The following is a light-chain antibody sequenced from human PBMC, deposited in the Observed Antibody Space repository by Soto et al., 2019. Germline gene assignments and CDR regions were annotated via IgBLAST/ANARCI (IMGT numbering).Light chain of an antibody. V-gene: IGLV1-40*01. Sequence: QSVLTQPPSVSGAPGQRVIITCTGSNSNIGTGSDVHWYQQVPGTAPKLLIYGNSNRPSGVPDRFSASKSGSSASLAITGLQAEDEADYYCQSYDSSLTLVFGGGTKLTV. J-gene: IGLJ3*02. CDR1: NSNIGTGSD. CDR2: GNS. CDR3: QSYDSSLTLV.